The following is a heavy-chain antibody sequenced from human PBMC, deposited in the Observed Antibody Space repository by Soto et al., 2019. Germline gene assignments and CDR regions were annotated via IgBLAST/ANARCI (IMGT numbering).Heavy chain of an antibody. J-gene: IGHJ6*02. CDR2: INPSGGST. Sequence: ASVEVSCKASGYTFTSYYMHWVRQAPGQGLEWMGIINPSGGSTSYAQKFQGRVTMTRDTSTSTVYMELSSLRSEDTAVYYCARGSYYDFWSGYSTTYYYYGMDVWGQVTTVTVSS. CDR3: ARGSYYDFWSGYSTTYYYYGMDV. CDR1: GYTFTSYY. V-gene: IGHV1-46*01. D-gene: IGHD3-3*01.